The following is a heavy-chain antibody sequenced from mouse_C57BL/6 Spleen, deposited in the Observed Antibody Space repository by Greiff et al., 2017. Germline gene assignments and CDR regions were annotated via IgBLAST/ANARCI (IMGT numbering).Heavy chain of an antibody. CDR1: GYTFTDYE. V-gene: IGHV1-15*01. Sequence: VQLVESGAELVRPGASVTLSCKASGYTFTDYEMHWVKQTPVHGLEWIGAIDPETGGTAYNQKFKGKAILTADKSSSTAYMELRSLTSEDSAVYYCTRWPYYVDYWGQGTTLTVSS. J-gene: IGHJ2*01. CDR3: TRWPYYVDY. CDR2: IDPETGGT.